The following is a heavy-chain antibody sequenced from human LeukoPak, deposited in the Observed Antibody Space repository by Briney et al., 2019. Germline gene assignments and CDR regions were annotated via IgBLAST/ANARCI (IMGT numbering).Heavy chain of an antibody. V-gene: IGHV3-7*03. CDR2: IKEDGSES. J-gene: IGHJ4*02. CDR3: ARFPRDPWRFDY. D-gene: IGHD5-12*01. Sequence: GSLILSCAVSGFTFSSDWMTWVRQAPGKGLEWVANIKEDGSESYYVDSVKGRFTISRDNTKNSLYLQMNSLRAEDTAVYYCARFPRDPWRFDYWGQGTLVTVSS. CDR1: GFTFSSDW.